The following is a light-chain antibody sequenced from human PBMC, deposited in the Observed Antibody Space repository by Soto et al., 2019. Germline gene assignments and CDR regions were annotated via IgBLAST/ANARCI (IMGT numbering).Light chain of an antibody. CDR3: QQYGSLPQT. J-gene: IGKJ1*01. CDR2: NGP. V-gene: IGKV3-20*01. CDR1: QTVIGNQ. Sequence: ENVLTHSPGTLSLSPGERATLSCRASQTVIGNQLAWYRQKPGQAPRLLIYNGPHRATGIPDRFSGSGSGTDFTLTISGLEAEHFAAYHCQQYGSLPQTLGQGTKVDIK.